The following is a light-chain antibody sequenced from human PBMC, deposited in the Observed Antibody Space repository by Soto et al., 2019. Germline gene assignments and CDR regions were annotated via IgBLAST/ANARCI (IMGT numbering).Light chain of an antibody. Sequence: EVVFRQSPRTLSLAPGERATLSCRASQSVSSSCLTRCQQKAGQAPRLLIYGASSRATGIPARFSGSGSGTEFTLTISSLQSDDFAVYYCQQYSIWRTFGQGTKVDI. CDR1: QSVSSSC. V-gene: IGKV3-20*01. CDR2: GAS. J-gene: IGKJ1*01. CDR3: QQYSIWRT.